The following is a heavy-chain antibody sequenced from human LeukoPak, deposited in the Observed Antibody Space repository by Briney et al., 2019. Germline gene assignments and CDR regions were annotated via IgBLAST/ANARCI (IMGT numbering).Heavy chain of an antibody. CDR3: ARYGAHYYDSSGYSTFDY. Sequence: GGSLRLSCAASGFTFNSYSMNWVRQAPGKGLEWVSSISSSSSYIYYADSVKGRFTISRGNAKNSLYLQMNSLRAEDTAVYYCARYGAHYYDSSGYSTFDYWGQGTLVTVSS. CDR1: GFTFNSYS. D-gene: IGHD3-22*01. J-gene: IGHJ4*02. CDR2: ISSSSSYI. V-gene: IGHV3-21*01.